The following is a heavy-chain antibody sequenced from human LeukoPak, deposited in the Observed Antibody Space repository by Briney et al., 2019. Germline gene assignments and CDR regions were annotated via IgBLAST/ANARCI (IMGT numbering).Heavy chain of an antibody. J-gene: IGHJ4*02. CDR3: AALVVVTAFDGFY. V-gene: IGHV1-2*06. Sequence: ASVKVSCKASGYTFTGYYMHWVRQAPGQGLEWMGRINPNSGGTNYAQKFQGRVTMTRDTSISTAYMELSRLRSDGTAVYYCAALVVVTAFDGFYWGQGTLVTVSS. CDR2: INPNSGGT. CDR1: GYTFTGYY. D-gene: IGHD2-21*02.